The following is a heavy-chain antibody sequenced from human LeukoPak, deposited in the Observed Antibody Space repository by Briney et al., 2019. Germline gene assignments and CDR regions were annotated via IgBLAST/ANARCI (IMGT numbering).Heavy chain of an antibody. CDR2: ISYDGSNK. V-gene: IGHV3-30*04. CDR1: GFTFSSYA. Sequence: GGSLRLSCAASGFTFSSYAMHWVRQAPGKGLEWVAVISYDGSNKNHADSVKGRFTISRDNSKNTLYLQMNSLRAGDTAAYYCARDRGAVAGRGFDYWGQGTLVTVSS. D-gene: IGHD6-19*01. CDR3: ARDRGAVAGRGFDY. J-gene: IGHJ4*02.